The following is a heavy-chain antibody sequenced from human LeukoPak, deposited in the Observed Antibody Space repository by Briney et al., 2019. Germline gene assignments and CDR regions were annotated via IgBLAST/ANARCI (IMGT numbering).Heavy chain of an antibody. CDR3: ASVGNYYYGSGSYYNFDY. V-gene: IGHV3-21*01. J-gene: IGHJ4*02. CDR1: GFTFSSYS. D-gene: IGHD3-10*01. CDR2: ISSSSSYI. Sequence: GGSLRLSCAASGFTFSSYSMNWVRQAPGKGLEWVSSISSSSSYIYYADSVKGRFTTSRDNAKNSLYLQMNSLRAEDTAVYYCASVGNYYYGSGSYYNFDYWGQGTLVTVSS.